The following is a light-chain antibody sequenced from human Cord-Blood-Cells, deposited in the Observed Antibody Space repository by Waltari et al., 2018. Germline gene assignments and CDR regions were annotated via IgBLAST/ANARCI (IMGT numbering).Light chain of an antibody. J-gene: IGKJ2*01. V-gene: IGKV1-39*01. CDR3: QQSYSTPYT. CDR2: AAS. Sequence: DIQMTQSPSSLSASVGDRVTITCRASQSISSYLNWYQQKPGKAPKLLIYAASSLQSGFPSRFSGSGSGTDFTLTSSSLQPEAFATYYCQQSYSTPYTFGQGTKLEIK. CDR1: QSISSY.